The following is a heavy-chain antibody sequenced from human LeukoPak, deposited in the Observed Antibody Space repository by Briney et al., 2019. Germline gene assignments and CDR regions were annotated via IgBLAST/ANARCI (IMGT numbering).Heavy chain of an antibody. CDR1: GGSISSYY. CDR3: ARRYSGLSHFDY. Sequence: SETLSLTCTVSGGSISSYYWSWIRQPPGKGLEWIGYIHYSGSTNYNPSLKSRVTISVDTSKNQFSLKLSSVTAADTAVYYCARRYSGLSHFDYWGQGTLVTVSS. J-gene: IGHJ4*02. V-gene: IGHV4-59*08. D-gene: IGHD6-19*01. CDR2: IHYSGST.